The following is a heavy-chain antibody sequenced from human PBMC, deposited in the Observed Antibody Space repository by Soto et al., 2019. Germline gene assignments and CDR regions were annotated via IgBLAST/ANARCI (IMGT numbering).Heavy chain of an antibody. Sequence: SETLSLSCVFSNFSISSGDCWGWIRQSPGKGLEWIASIYRSGTTSYNPSLKSRVTISVDPSKNQFSLMLTAVTAADTAVYYCARTHSGSYYSVFNYWGRGSLVTVSS. CDR2: IYRSGTT. CDR1: NFSISSGDC. D-gene: IGHD1-26*01. V-gene: IGHV4-38-2*01. J-gene: IGHJ4*02. CDR3: ARTHSGSYYSVFNY.